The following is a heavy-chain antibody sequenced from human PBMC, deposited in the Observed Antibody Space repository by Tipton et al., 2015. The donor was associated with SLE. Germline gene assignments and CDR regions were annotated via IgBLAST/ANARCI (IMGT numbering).Heavy chain of an antibody. CDR1: GGSITDYY. D-gene: IGHD1-1*01. CDR2: IYTSGST. CDR3: ARVEERYFQH. J-gene: IGHJ1*01. Sequence: TLSLTCTVSGGSITDYYWSWIRQPPGKGLEWIGFIYTSGSTNYNPSLKSRVTISVDTSKNQFSLTLSSVTAADTAMYYCARVEERYFQHWGQGTLVTVSS. V-gene: IGHV4-4*08.